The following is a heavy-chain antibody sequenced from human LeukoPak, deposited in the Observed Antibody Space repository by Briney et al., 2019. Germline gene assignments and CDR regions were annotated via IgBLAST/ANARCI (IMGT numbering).Heavy chain of an antibody. J-gene: IGHJ4*02. V-gene: IGHV1-69*05. CDR1: GGTFSSYA. CDR2: IIPIFGTA. D-gene: IGHD6-19*01. CDR3: ARDRGSGWYWFDY. Sequence: SVKVSCKAAGGTFSSYAISWVRQAPGQGLEWMGRIIPIFGTANYAQKFQGRVTITTDESTSTAYMELSSLRSEDTAVYYCARDRGSGWYWFDYWGQGTLVTVSS.